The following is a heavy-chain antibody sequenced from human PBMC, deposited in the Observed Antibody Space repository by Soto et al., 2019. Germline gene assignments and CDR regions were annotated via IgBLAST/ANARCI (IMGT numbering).Heavy chain of an antibody. Sequence: SETLSLTCTVSGGSISSSSYYWGWIRQPPGKGLEWIGSIYYSGSTYYNPSLKSRVTISVDTSKNQFSLKLSSVTAADTAVYYCARHEEIGDYYDSSGYQRDVYYYGMDVWGQGTTVTVSS. CDR2: IYYSGST. CDR3: ARHEEIGDYYDSSGYQRDVYYYGMDV. CDR1: GGSISSSSYY. V-gene: IGHV4-39*01. D-gene: IGHD3-22*01. J-gene: IGHJ6*02.